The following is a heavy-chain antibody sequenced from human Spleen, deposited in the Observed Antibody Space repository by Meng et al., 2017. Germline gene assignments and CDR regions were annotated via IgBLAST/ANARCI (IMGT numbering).Heavy chain of an antibody. CDR1: GFTFSTYS. CDR3: ARDLNWVVWDF. J-gene: IGHJ4*02. D-gene: IGHD3/OR15-3a*01. CDR2: ISSSSTYI. V-gene: IGHV3-21*01. Sequence: GESLKISCAASGFTFSTYSMNWVRQAPGKGLEWVSSISSSSTYIYDADSVKGRFTISRDNANNSLYLQMNSLRAEDTAVYYCARDLNWVVWDFWGQGTLVTVSS.